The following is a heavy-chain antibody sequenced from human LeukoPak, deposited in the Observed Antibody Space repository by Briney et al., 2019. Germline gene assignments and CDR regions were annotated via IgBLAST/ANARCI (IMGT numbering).Heavy chain of an antibody. D-gene: IGHD3-3*01. CDR2: INPNSGGT. Sequence: GASVKVSCKTSGYTFSSYDVNWVRQATGQGLEWMGWINPNSGGTNYAQKFQGRVTMTRDTSISTAYMELSRLRSDDTAVYYCARGSIYDFWSGYYKEYYFDYWGQGTLVTVSS. V-gene: IGHV1-2*02. CDR3: ARGSIYDFWSGYYKEYYFDY. CDR1: GYTFSSYD. J-gene: IGHJ4*02.